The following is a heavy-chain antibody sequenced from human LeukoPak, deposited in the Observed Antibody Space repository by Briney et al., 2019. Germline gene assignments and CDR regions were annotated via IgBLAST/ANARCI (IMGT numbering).Heavy chain of an antibody. CDR1: GFTFSSYA. D-gene: IGHD3-10*01. CDR3: AKATYGSYTTFDY. Sequence: GGSLRLSCAASGFTFSSYAMSSVRQAPGKGLEWVSAISGSGGSTYCADSVKGRFTISRDNSKNTLYLQMNSLRAEDTAVYYCAKATYGSYTTFDYWGQGTLVTVSS. J-gene: IGHJ4*02. CDR2: ISGSGGST. V-gene: IGHV3-23*01.